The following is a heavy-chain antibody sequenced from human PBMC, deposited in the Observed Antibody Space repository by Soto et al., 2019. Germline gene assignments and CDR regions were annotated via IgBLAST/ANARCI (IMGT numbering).Heavy chain of an antibody. D-gene: IGHD3-10*01. CDR2: ISYDGSNK. CDR1: GFTFSSYA. CDR3: ARDLTMVRGVPHYWYYGMDV. J-gene: IGHJ6*02. V-gene: IGHV3-30-3*01. Sequence: GGSLRLSCAASGFTFSSYAMHWVRQAPGKGLAWVAVISYDGSNKYYADSVKGRFTISRDNSKNTLYLQMNSLRAEDTAVYYCARDLTMVRGVPHYWYYGMDVWGQGTTVTVSS.